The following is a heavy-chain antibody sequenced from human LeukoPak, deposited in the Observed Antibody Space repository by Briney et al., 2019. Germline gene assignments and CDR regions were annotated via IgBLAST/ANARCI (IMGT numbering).Heavy chain of an antibody. V-gene: IGHV3-7*01. J-gene: IGHJ6*03. CDR3: ARYYGQQLVRYYYYYMDV. Sequence: GGSLRLSCAASGFTFSSYWMSWVRQAPGKGLEWVANIKQDGGEKYYVDSVKGRFTISRDNAKNSLYLQMNSLRAEDTAVYYCARYYGQQLVRYYYYYMDVWGKGTTVTVSS. D-gene: IGHD6-13*01. CDR2: IKQDGGEK. CDR1: GFTFSSYW.